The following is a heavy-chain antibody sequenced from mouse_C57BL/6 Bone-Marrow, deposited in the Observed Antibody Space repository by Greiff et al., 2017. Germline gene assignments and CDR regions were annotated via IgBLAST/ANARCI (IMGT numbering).Heavy chain of an antibody. D-gene: IGHD6-5*01. V-gene: IGHV14-4*01. Sequence: VQLQQSGAELVRPGASVKLSCTASGFTITDDYMHWVKQRPEQGLEWIGWIDPENGDTEYASKFQGKATITADTSSNTAYLQLSRLTSEDTAVYYCTTAYVLFAYWGQGTLVTVSA. CDR1: GFTITDDY. CDR3: TTAYVLFAY. J-gene: IGHJ3*01. CDR2: IDPENGDT.